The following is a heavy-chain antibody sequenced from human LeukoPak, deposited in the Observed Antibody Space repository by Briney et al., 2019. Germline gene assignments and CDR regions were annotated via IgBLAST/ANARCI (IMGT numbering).Heavy chain of an antibody. CDR3: ARWAYYYDSSGWGIALAHDY. D-gene: IGHD3-22*01. Sequence: ASVKVSCKASGYTFTSYGISWVRQAPGQGLEWMGWISAYNGNTNYAQKLQGRVTMTTDTSTSTAYMELRSLRSDDTAVYCCARWAYYYDSSGWGIALAHDYWGQGTLVTVSS. CDR1: GYTFTSYG. V-gene: IGHV1-18*01. J-gene: IGHJ4*02. CDR2: ISAYNGNT.